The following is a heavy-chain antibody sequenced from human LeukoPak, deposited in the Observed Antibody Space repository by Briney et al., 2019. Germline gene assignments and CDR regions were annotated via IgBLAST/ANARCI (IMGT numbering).Heavy chain of an antibody. CDR1: GFTFSSYS. CDR3: ARTGGIAAARGSDY. J-gene: IGHJ4*02. CDR2: ISSSSSYI. V-gene: IGHV3-21*01. Sequence: GGSLRLSCAASGFTFSSYSMNWVRQAPGKGLEWVSSISSSSSYIYYADSVKGRFTISRDNAKNSLYLQMNSLRAEDTAVYYCARTGGIAAARGSDYWGQGTLVTVSS. D-gene: IGHD6-13*01.